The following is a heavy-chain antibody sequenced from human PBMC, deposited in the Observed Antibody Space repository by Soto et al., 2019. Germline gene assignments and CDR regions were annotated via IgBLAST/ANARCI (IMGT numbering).Heavy chain of an antibody. D-gene: IGHD2-8*01. CDR1: GYTFTSYG. V-gene: IGHV1-18*01. CDR3: AKDLIANNGVWEAFDM. CDR2: ISAYNGNT. J-gene: IGHJ3*02. Sequence: ASVKVSCKASGYTFTSYGISWVRQAPGQGLEWMGWISAYNGNTNYAQKLQGRVTMTTDTSTSTAYMELRSLRDEDTAVYYGAKDLIANNGVWEAFDMWGRGTQVTVSS.